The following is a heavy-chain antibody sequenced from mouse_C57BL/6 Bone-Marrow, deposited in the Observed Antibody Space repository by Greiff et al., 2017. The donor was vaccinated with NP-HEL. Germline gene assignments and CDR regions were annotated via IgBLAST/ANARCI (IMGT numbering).Heavy chain of an antibody. Sequence: QVQLQQSGAELVRPGTSVKVSCKASGYAFTNYLIEWVKQRPGQGLEWIGVINPGSGGTNYNEKFKGKATLTADKSSSTAYRQLSSLTSEDSAVYFCARCDGYYNFDYWGQGTTLTVSS. V-gene: IGHV1-54*01. CDR1: GYAFTNYL. CDR3: ARCDGYYNFDY. J-gene: IGHJ2*01. CDR2: INPGSGGT. D-gene: IGHD2-3*01.